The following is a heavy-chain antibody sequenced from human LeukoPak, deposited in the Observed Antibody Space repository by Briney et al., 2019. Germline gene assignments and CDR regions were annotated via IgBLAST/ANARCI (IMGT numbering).Heavy chain of an antibody. CDR1: GFTISSYA. D-gene: IGHD3-10*01. J-gene: IGHJ4*02. Sequence: PGRSLRLSCAASGFTISSYAMHWVRQAPGKGLEWVAVISYDGSNKYYADSVKGRFTISRDNSKNTLYLQMNSLRAEDTAVYYCASIYGSGSYHPGTDYWGQGTLVTVSS. CDR3: ASIYGSGSYHPGTDY. V-gene: IGHV3-30*04. CDR2: ISYDGSNK.